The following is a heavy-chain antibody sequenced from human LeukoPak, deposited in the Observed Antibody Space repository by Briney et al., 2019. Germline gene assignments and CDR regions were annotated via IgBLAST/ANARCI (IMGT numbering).Heavy chain of an antibody. CDR3: ARDYYGRFDP. Sequence: SETLSLTCTVSGGSISSYYWSWIRQAPGNGLEWIGYIYYSGSTNYNPSLKSRVTISVDTSKNQFSLKLSSVTAADTAVYYCARDYYGRFDPWGQGTLVTVSS. CDR2: IYYSGST. J-gene: IGHJ5*02. V-gene: IGHV4-59*13. CDR1: GGSISSYY. D-gene: IGHD3-10*01.